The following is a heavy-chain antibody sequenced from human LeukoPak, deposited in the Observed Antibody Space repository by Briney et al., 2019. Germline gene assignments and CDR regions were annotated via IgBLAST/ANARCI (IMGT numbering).Heavy chain of an antibody. CDR2: ISNSGTII. CDR1: GFTFSDYY. D-gene: IGHD1-26*01. CDR3: ARDGSGSFTTDWLDT. J-gene: IGHJ5*02. V-gene: IGHV3-11*01. Sequence: PGGSLRLSCAASGFTFSDYYMSWIRQAPGKGLEWISYISNSGTIIEYVDSVKGRFTISRDNGRNSLYLEMNSLRVEDTAVYYCARDGSGSFTTDWLDTWGQGTLVTVSS.